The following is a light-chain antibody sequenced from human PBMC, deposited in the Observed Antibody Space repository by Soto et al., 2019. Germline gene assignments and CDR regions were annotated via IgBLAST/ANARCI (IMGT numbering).Light chain of an antibody. Sequence: EIVLTQSPGTLSLSPGERATLSCRASQSVSNNYLAWYQHKPGQAPRLLIYGASSRATGIPDRFSGSGSGTDFTLTIGRLEPEDFAVYYCQHYGTSPRTVGQGTKVDIK. CDR3: QHYGTSPRT. V-gene: IGKV3-20*01. CDR1: QSVSNNY. J-gene: IGKJ1*01. CDR2: GAS.